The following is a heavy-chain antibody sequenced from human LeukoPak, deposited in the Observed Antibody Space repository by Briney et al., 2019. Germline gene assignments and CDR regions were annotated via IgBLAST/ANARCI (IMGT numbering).Heavy chain of an antibody. CDR2: IRYDGNNK. J-gene: IGHJ3*02. CDR1: GFTFSSYG. Sequence: PGGSLRLSCAASGFTFSSYGMHWVRQAPGKGLEWVSFIRYDGNNKYYADSVKGRFTISRDNSKNTLSLQMNNLRAEDSAVYYCAKDHLYYDILTGFYRDDAFDIWGQGTMVTVSS. V-gene: IGHV3-30*02. D-gene: IGHD3-9*01. CDR3: AKDHLYYDILTGFYRDDAFDI.